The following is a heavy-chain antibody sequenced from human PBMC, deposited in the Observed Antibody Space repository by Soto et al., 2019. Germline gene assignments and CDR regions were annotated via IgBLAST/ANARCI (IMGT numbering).Heavy chain of an antibody. J-gene: IGHJ5*02. Sequence: SETLSLTCTVSGGSISSGGYCWSWIRQHPGKGLEWIGYIYYSGSTYYNPSLKSRVTISVDTSKNQFSLKLSSVTAADTAVYYCARSITMVRGVITNWFDPWGQGTLVTVSS. CDR3: ARSITMVRGVITNWFDP. CDR2: IYYSGST. CDR1: GGSISSGGYC. V-gene: IGHV4-31*03. D-gene: IGHD3-10*01.